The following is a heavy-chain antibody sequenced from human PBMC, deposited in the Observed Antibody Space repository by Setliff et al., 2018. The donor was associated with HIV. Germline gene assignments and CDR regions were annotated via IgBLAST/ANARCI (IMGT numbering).Heavy chain of an antibody. V-gene: IGHV4-4*09. J-gene: IGHJ5*02. CDR3: ARRVRFMGWLDP. Sequence: LSLTCTVSGGSISSDYWSWIRQPPGKGLEWIGYISTTGRTRYSPSLKSRVSISVDTAKNQCSLRLNSVTAADTAVYYCARRVRFMGWLDPWGQGSLVTVSS. D-gene: IGHD3-3*01. CDR2: ISTTGRT. CDR1: GGSISSDY.